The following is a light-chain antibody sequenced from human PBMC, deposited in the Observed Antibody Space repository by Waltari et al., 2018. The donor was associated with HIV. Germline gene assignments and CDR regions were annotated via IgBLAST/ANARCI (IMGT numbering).Light chain of an antibody. CDR1: TTDIGAYDY. Sequence: QSALTQPASASGSPGQSITISCTGTTTDIGAYDYVSWYQQLPGRAPKLLIYDVSHRPSGVSDRFSGSKSGNTASLTISGLQAEDEADYYCSSHTSTTTLHVFGPGTKVTVL. CDR3: SSHTSTTTLHV. J-gene: IGLJ1*01. V-gene: IGLV2-14*03. CDR2: DVS.